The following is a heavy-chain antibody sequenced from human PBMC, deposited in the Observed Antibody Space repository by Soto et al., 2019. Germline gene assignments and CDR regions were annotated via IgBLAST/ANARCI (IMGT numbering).Heavy chain of an antibody. J-gene: IGHJ4*02. D-gene: IGHD6-19*01. Sequence: EVQLVESGGGLVQPGESLRLSCAASGFSFSGNWMTWVRQAPGKGLEWVANVNEDGSEKNYVDSVKGRFTISRDNANNSLYLQMNSLTAADTAVYYCARLRSGWSIDYWGQGALVSVSS. CDR3: ARLRSGWSIDY. CDR1: GFSFSGNW. V-gene: IGHV3-7*03. CDR2: VNEDGSEK.